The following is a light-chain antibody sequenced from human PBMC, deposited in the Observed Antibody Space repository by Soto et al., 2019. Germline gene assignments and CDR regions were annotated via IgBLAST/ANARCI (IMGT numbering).Light chain of an antibody. CDR2: GAS. J-gene: IGKJ2*01. CDR3: QQYNNWPPIT. V-gene: IGKV3-15*01. Sequence: EIVMTQSPATLSVSPGERATLSCRPSQSVSSNLAWYQQKPGQAPRLLIYGASTRATGIPDRFSGSGSGTEFTLTISSQQSEDFAVYYCQQYNNWPPITFGQGTKLEIK. CDR1: QSVSSN.